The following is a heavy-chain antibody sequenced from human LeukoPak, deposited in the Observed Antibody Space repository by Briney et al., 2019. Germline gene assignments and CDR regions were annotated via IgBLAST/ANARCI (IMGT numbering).Heavy chain of an antibody. CDR1: GFTFDDYA. CDR3: VKDIVAAGKSRGAFDI. Sequence: GGSLRLSCAASGFTFDDYAMHWVRQAPGKGLEWVSGISWNSGRTGYADSVKGRFTISRDNAKNSLYLQMNSLRAEDTALYYCVKDIVAAGKSRGAFDIWGQGTMVTVSS. CDR2: ISWNSGRT. J-gene: IGHJ3*02. V-gene: IGHV3-9*01. D-gene: IGHD6-13*01.